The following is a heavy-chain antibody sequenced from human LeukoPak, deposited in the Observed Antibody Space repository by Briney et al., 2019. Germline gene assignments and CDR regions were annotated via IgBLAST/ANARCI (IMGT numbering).Heavy chain of an antibody. D-gene: IGHD1-14*01. CDR1: GFTFSSYW. J-gene: IGHJ1*01. Sequence: GGSLRLSCAASGFTFSSYWMSWVRQAPGEGLEWVANIKHDGSEKHYVDSVKGRFTISRDNAKNSLHLQMNSLRAEDTAVYYCARDRYFQYWGQGTLVTVSS. CDR3: ARDRYFQY. CDR2: IKHDGSEK. V-gene: IGHV3-7*01.